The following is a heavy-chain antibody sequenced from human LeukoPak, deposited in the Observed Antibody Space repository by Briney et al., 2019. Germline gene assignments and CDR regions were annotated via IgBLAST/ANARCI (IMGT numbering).Heavy chain of an antibody. CDR2: ISSGSDYI. J-gene: IGHJ4*02. V-gene: IGHV3-21*06. CDR1: GFTFTYYN. Sequence: GGSLRLSCAASGFTFTYYNRVRQAPGKRLEWVSSISSGSDYIQYADSVKGRFTISRDNAKNSLYLQMSSLSAEDTAVYYCARTNSISSSWPYDYWGQGTLVTVSS. CDR3: ARTNSISSSWPYDY. D-gene: IGHD6-13*01.